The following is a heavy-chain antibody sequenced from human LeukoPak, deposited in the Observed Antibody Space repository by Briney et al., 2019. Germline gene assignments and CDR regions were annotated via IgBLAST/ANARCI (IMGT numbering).Heavy chain of an antibody. Sequence: ASVKVSCKASGYTFTSYAMHWVRQAPGQRLEWMGWINAGNGNTKYSQEFQGRVTITRDTSASTAHMELSSLRSEDMAVYYCARGPDTAMVPLLDNWYFDLWGRGTLVTVSS. CDR1: GYTFTSYA. V-gene: IGHV1-3*03. CDR2: INAGNGNT. CDR3: ARGPDTAMVPLLDNWYFDL. J-gene: IGHJ2*01. D-gene: IGHD5-18*01.